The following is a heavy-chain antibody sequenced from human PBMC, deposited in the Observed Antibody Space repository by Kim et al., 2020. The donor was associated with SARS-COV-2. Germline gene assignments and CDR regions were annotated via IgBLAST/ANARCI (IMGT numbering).Heavy chain of an antibody. CDR2: IRSKAYGGTT. Sequence: GGSLRLSCTASGFTFGDYAMSWVRQAPGKGLEWVGFIRSKAYGGTTEYAASVKGRFTISRDDSKSIAYLQMNSLKTEDTAVYYCTRAHYGDYGDYWGQGTLVTVSS. J-gene: IGHJ4*02. V-gene: IGHV3-49*04. CDR1: GFTFGDYA. CDR3: TRAHYGDYGDY. D-gene: IGHD4-17*01.